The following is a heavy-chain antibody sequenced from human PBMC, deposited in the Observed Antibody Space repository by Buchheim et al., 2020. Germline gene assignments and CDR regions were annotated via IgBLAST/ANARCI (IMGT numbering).Heavy chain of an antibody. CDR1: GYTFTSYY. V-gene: IGHV1-46*01. J-gene: IGHJ4*02. CDR2: INPSGGST. D-gene: IGHD5-18*01. Sequence: QVQLVQSGAEVKKPGASVKVSCKASGYTFTSYYMHWVRQAAGQGLEWMGIINPSGGSTSYAQKFQGRVTMTRDTSTSTVYMELSSLRSEDTAVYYCAREAAAMVAHPTSFDYWGQGTL. CDR3: AREAAAMVAHPTSFDY.